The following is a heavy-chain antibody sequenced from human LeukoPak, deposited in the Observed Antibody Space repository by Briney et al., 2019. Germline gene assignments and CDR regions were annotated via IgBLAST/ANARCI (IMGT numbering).Heavy chain of an antibody. D-gene: IGHD3-9*01. CDR2: ISGSGGST. V-gene: IGHV3-23*01. CDR3: AKIFSLREVTPFDY. CDR1: GFAFSSYA. J-gene: IGHJ4*02. Sequence: GGSLRLSCAASGFAFSSYAMSWVRQAPGKGLEWVSAISGSGGSTYYADSVKGRFTISRDNSKNTLYLQMNSLRAEDTAVYYCAKIFSLREVTPFDYWGQGTLVTVSS.